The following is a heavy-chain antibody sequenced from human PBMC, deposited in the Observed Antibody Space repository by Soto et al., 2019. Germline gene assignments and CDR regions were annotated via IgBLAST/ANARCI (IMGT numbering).Heavy chain of an antibody. J-gene: IGHJ3*02. Sequence: GGSLRLSCAASAFSFSTSWMHWVRQAPGKGLEWVSAISGSGGSTYYAESVKGRFTISRDNSKNTLYLQMNSLRAEDTAVYYWARGRYCSGGSCYSPQDAFDIWGQGTMVTVSS. CDR2: ISGSGGST. CDR1: AFSFSTSW. D-gene: IGHD2-15*01. V-gene: IGHV3-23*01. CDR3: ARGRYCSGGSCYSPQDAFDI.